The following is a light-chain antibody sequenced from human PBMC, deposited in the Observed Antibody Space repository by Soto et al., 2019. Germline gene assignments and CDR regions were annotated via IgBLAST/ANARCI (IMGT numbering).Light chain of an antibody. J-gene: IGKJ1*01. CDR1: QSVSST. CDR3: QQYNSWPLT. CDR2: DAS. Sequence: EIVMTQSPSTLSVSPVERSTLSCMASQSVSSTLAWYQQKPGQAPRLLIYDASTRATDIPARFTGSGSGTEFTLTIGSLQSEDFAVYYCQQYNSWPLTFGQGTKVDIK. V-gene: IGKV3-15*01.